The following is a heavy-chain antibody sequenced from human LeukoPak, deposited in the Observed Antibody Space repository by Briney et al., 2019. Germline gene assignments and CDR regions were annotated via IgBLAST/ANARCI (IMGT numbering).Heavy chain of an antibody. J-gene: IGHJ4*02. D-gene: IGHD3-9*01. CDR1: GGSISSYY. CDR3: ARVADILTGYYHFDY. Sequence: SETLPLTCTVSGGSISSYYWSWIRQPPGKGLEWIGYIYYSGSTNYNPSLKSRVTITVDTSKNQFSLKLSSVTAADTAVYYCARVADILTGYYHFDYWGQGTLVTVSS. V-gene: IGHV4-59*01. CDR2: IYYSGST.